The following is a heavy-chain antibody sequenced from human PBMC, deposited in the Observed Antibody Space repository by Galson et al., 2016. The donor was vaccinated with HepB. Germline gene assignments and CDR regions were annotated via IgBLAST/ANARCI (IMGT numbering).Heavy chain of an antibody. CDR2: VSSAGGTT. CDR3: AKEGPHSGGSPYSFAY. Sequence: SLRLSCAASGLTFSGSGMHWVRQAPGKGLDWVAVVSSAGGTTYYGDSVKGRFTISRDNSKNTLYLQMDSLRVEDTAMYYCAKEGPHSGGSPYSFAYWGQGTLVTVSS. CDR1: GLTFSGSG. V-gene: IGHV3-30*18. D-gene: IGHD2-15*01. J-gene: IGHJ4*02.